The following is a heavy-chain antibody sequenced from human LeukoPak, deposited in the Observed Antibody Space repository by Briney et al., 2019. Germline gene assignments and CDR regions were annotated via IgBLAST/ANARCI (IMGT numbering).Heavy chain of an antibody. CDR2: INSDGSST. Sequence: GGSLRLSCAASGFTFSSYWMHWVRQAPGKGLVWVSRINSDGSSTSYADSVTGRFTISRDNAKNTLYLQMNSLRAEDTAVYYCARGGSAYSSSWSTFDYWGQGTLVTVSS. J-gene: IGHJ4*02. CDR1: GFTFSSYW. D-gene: IGHD6-13*01. V-gene: IGHV3-74*01. CDR3: ARGGSAYSSSWSTFDY.